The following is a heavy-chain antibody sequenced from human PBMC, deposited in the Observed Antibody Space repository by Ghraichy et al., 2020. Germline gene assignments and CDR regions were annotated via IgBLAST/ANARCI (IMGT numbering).Heavy chain of an antibody. CDR2: ISYDGSNK. CDR1: GFTFSSYG. D-gene: IGHD3-3*01. J-gene: IGHJ6*02. V-gene: IGHV3-30*18. Sequence: GSLRLSCAASGFTFSSYGMHWVRQAPGKGLEWVAVISYDGSNKYYADSVKGRFTISRDNSKNTLYLQMNSLRAEDTAVYYCAKEDRITIFGVVINYYYYYGMDVWGQGTTVTVSS. CDR3: AKEDRITIFGVVINYYYYYGMDV.